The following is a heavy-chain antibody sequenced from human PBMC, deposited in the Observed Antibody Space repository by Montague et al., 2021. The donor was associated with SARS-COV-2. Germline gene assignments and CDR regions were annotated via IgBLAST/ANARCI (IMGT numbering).Heavy chain of an antibody. D-gene: IGHD5-18*01. V-gene: IGHV4-34*01. CDR3: ARGGGYSYGALDY. CDR1: GGSFSGYY. CDR2: INHSGST. Sequence: SETLSLTCVVYGGSFSGYYWSWIRLPPGKGLEWIGEINHSGSTNYNPSLKSRVTISVDTYKKKFSLWLNSVTAADTAVYYCARGGGYSYGALDYWGQGTLVTVSS. J-gene: IGHJ4*02.